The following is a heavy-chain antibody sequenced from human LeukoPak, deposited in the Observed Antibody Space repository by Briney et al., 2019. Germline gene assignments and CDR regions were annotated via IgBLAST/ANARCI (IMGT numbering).Heavy chain of an antibody. CDR2: ISGSGDRT. CDR3: AKERECSTTSCYAEGGGNWFDP. J-gene: IGHJ5*02. V-gene: IGHV3-23*01. Sequence: PGGSLRLSCAASGFTFNSYAMSWDRQAPGKGLEWVTAISGSGDRTYYADSVKGRFTISRDNSKNTLYLQMNSLRAEDTALYYCAKERECSTTSCYAEGGGNWFDPWGQGTLVTVSS. D-gene: IGHD2-2*01. CDR1: GFTFNSYA.